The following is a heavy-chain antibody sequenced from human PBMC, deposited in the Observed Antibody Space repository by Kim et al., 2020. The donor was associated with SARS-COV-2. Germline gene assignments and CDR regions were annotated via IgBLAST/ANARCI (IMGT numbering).Heavy chain of an antibody. J-gene: IGHJ2*01. Sequence: LKSRVTISVDTSKNQFSLKLSSVTAADTAVYYCARDRSYGDIRARWYFDLWGRGTLVTVSS. CDR3: ARDRSYGDIRARWYFDL. D-gene: IGHD4-17*01. V-gene: IGHV4-59*01.